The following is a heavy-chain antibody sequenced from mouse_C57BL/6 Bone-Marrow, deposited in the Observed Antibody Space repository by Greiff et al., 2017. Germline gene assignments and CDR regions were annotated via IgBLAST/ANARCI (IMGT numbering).Heavy chain of an antibody. CDR3: ARGRRDD. V-gene: IGHV1-82*01. J-gene: IGHJ2*01. CDR1: GYAFSSSW. CDR2: IYPGDGDT. Sequence: QVQLQQSGPELVKPGASVKISCKASGYAFSSSWMNWVKQRPGKGLEWIGRIYPGDGDTTYNGKFKGKATLTADKSSSTAYMQLSSLTSEDSAVYFCARGRRDDGGQGTTLTVAS.